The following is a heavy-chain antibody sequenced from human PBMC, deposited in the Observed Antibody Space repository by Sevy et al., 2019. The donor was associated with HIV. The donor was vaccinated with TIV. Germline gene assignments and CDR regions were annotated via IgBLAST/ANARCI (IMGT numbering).Heavy chain of an antibody. CDR3: ARGLAALPGYYYGMDV. J-gene: IGHJ6*02. CDR2: ILYDGSNK. D-gene: IGHD6-6*01. Sequence: GGSLRLSCTASGFTFSTYGLHWVRQAPGKGLEWVVVILYDGSNKYYGDSVKGRFTISRDNSKNTLYLQMNSLRGEDTAVYYCARGLAALPGYYYGMDVWGQGTTVTVSS. V-gene: IGHV3-30*04. CDR1: GFTFSTYG.